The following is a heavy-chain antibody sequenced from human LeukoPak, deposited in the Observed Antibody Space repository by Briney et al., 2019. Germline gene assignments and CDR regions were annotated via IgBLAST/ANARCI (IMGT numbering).Heavy chain of an antibody. CDR2: MNPNSGNT. J-gene: IGHJ4*02. CDR3: ATVGYYDSSGYRDY. CDR1: GGTFSSYA. V-gene: IGHV1-8*02. Sequence: ASVKVSCKASGGTFSSYAISWVRQAPGQGLEWMGWMNPNSGNTGYAQKFQGRVTMTEDTSTDTAYMELSSLRSEDTAVYYCATVGYYDSSGYRDYWGQGTLVTVSS. D-gene: IGHD3-22*01.